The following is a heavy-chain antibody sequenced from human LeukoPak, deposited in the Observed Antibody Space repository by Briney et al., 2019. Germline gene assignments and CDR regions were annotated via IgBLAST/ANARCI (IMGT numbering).Heavy chain of an antibody. Sequence: GGSLRLSCAASGFTVSSNYMSWVRQAPGKGLEWVPVIYSGGSTYYADSVKGRFTISRDNSKNTLYLPMNSLRAEDTAVCYCAKLPERWLQFYYFDYWGQGTLVTVSS. CDR3: AKLPERWLQFYYFDY. CDR1: GFTVSSNY. CDR2: IYSGGST. D-gene: IGHD5-24*01. J-gene: IGHJ4*02. V-gene: IGHV3-53*01.